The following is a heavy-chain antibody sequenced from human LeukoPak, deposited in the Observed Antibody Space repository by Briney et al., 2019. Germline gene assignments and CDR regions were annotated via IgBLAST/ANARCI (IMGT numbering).Heavy chain of an antibody. CDR1: GYTFTSYY. D-gene: IGHD3-10*01. V-gene: IGHV1-46*01. CDR2: INPSGGST. J-gene: IGHJ3*02. CDR3: AREFGQPNDAFDI. Sequence: ASVKVSCKASGYTFTSYYMHWVRQAPGQGLEWMGIINPSGGSTSYTQKFQGRVTMTRDTSTSTVYMELSSLRSEDTAAYYCAREFGQPNDAFDIWGQGTMVTVSS.